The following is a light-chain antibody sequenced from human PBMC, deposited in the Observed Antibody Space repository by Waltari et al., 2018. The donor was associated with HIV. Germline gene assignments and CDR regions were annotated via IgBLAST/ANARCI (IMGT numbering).Light chain of an antibody. V-gene: IGLV2-18*02. CDR2: EVT. CDR3: SSYSATNTVV. J-gene: IGLJ2*01. Sequence: QSALTQPPSVSGSPGQSVTISCAGTNSDIGGYARVSWYQQPPVTAPKLLISEVTNRPSGVPGRFSASKSGTTASLTISGLQAGDEGDYYCSSYSATNTVVFGGGTKLTVL. CDR1: NSDIGGYAR.